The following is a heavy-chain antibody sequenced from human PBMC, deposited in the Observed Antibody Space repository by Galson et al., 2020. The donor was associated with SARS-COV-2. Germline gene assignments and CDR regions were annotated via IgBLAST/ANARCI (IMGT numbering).Heavy chain of an antibody. Sequence: SETLSLTCSVSGDSIGDTYYYWGWIRQAPGKGPQWIGSIYSNGGTYYNPSLESRVTMSLDTSQNLYSLTLRSVAAADTAIYYCARHGCTNGVCQFDYWGRGTLLTVSS. CDR2: IYSNGGT. D-gene: IGHD2-8*01. J-gene: IGHJ4*02. V-gene: IGHV4-39*01. CDR3: ARHGCTNGVCQFDY. CDR1: GDSIGDTYYY.